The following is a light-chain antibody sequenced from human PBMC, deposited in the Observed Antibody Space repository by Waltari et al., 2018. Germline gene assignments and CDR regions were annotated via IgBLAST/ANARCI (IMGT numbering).Light chain of an antibody. CDR3: HVWEGTSHPCV. V-gene: IGLV3-21*02. CDR2: DDV. J-gene: IGLJ1*01. Sequence: LTQPPSVSVAPGQTAKITCEGVTFEDAIVHWYQHRPGQAHVLLIYDDVNRAQGLPDRFSGSKSETTATLTISRLEAGDEADYYCHVWEGTSHPCVFGTGTKVAV. CDR1: TFEDAI.